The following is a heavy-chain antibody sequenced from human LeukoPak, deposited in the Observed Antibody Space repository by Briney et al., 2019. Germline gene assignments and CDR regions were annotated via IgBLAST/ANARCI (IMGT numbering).Heavy chain of an antibody. D-gene: IGHD4-23*01. V-gene: IGHV3-74*01. CDR2: IVSDGSNT. Sequence: GGSLRLSCAASGFTFSSYWMNWVRQVPGKGLVWVSRIVSDGSNTNYADSVKGRFTITRDNAKNTLYLQMNSLRVEDTAVYYCARGRPHGNDYWGQGTLVTVSS. CDR1: GFTFSSYW. J-gene: IGHJ4*02. CDR3: ARGRPHGNDY.